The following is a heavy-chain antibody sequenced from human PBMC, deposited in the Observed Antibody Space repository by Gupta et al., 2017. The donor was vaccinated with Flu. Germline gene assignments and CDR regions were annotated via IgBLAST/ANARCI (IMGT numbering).Heavy chain of an antibody. D-gene: IGHD3-22*01. Sequence: EVQLVESGGGLVQPGRSLRLSCAASGFTFVDYAMHWVRQAPGKGLEWVSGISWNSGSINYADSVKGRFTISRDNAKNSLYLQMNSLRAEDTALYYCGKGDYYDSSGWVTDWGQGTLVTVSS. V-gene: IGHV3-9*01. CDR2: ISWNSGSI. CDR1: GFTFVDYA. J-gene: IGHJ4*02. CDR3: GKGDYYDSSGWVTD.